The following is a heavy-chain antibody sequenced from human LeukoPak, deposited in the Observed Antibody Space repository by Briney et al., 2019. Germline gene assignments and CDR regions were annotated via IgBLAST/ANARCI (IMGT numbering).Heavy chain of an antibody. CDR2: IYYSVNT. V-gene: IGHV4-39*01. D-gene: IGHD5-12*01. J-gene: IGHJ4*02. CDR3: ARLPTITFFDY. Sequence: SETLSLTCTVSGGSISSSSFYWGWIRQPPGRGLEWIGSIYYSVNTSYNPSLESRVTISVDTSKNQFSLKLSSVTAADTAVYYCARLPTITFFDYWGQGTLVTVSS. CDR1: GGSISSSSFY.